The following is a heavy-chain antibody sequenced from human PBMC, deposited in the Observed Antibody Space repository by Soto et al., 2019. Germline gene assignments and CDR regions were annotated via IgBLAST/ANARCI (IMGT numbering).Heavy chain of an antibody. CDR3: ARLGGSGGDSIEH. V-gene: IGHV3-33*01. J-gene: IGHJ4*02. Sequence: QVQLVESGGGVVQPGRSLRLSCAASGFPFSKYGMHWVRQAPGKGLEWVAIIWYDGSKKYYGDSVKGRFTISRDNSKDTLFLQMNSLRADDTAMYYCARLGGSGGDSIEHWGQGTWSPSPQ. CDR2: IWYDGSKK. D-gene: IGHD3-10*01. CDR1: GFPFSKYG.